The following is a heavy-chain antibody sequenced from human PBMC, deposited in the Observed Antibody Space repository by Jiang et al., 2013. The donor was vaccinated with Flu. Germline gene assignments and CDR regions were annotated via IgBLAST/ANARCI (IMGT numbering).Heavy chain of an antibody. D-gene: IGHD3-10*01. CDR3: ARVRGRGGYYYYYGMDV. V-gene: IGHV5-51*01. Sequence: PGKGLEWMGIIYPGDSDTRYSPSFQGQVTISADKSISTAYLQWSSLKASDTAMYYCARVRGRGGYYYYYGMDVWGQGTTVTVSS. CDR2: IYPGDSDT. J-gene: IGHJ6*02.